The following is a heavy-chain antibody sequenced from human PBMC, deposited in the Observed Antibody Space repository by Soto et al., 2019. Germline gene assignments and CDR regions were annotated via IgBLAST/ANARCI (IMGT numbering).Heavy chain of an antibody. Sequence: PSETLSLTCTVSGGSIPNYYWSWIRQSPGKGLEWIGHIYYSGSTNYNPSLKSRVTISVDTSKNQFSLKLSSVTAADTAVYYCARHPSLRYFAKTRDYYYGMDVWGQGTTVTVSS. V-gene: IGHV4-59*01. CDR1: GGSIPNYY. CDR3: ARHPSLRYFAKTRDYYYGMDV. CDR2: IYYSGST. J-gene: IGHJ6*02. D-gene: IGHD3-9*01.